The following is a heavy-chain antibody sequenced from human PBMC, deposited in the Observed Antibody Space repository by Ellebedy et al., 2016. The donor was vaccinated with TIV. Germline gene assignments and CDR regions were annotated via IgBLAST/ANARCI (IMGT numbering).Heavy chain of an antibody. J-gene: IGHJ4*02. Sequence: SGPTLVXPTQTFTLTCSFSGSSLTTSGVGVGWIRQPPGKALEWLAPIYWNADKRYSPSLKSRLTITKDTSKGQVVLTMTNMDPVDTATYYCAHKNGSRSYIGFDYWGQGTLVTVSS. D-gene: IGHD3-10*01. CDR1: GSSLTTSGVG. V-gene: IGHV2-5*01. CDR3: AHKNGSRSYIGFDY. CDR2: IYWNADK.